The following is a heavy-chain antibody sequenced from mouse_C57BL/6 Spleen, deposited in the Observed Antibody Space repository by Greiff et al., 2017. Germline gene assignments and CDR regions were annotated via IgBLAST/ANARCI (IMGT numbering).Heavy chain of an antibody. J-gene: IGHJ3*01. CDR3: ARRGDPSVSD. V-gene: IGHV1-54*01. CDR2: INPGSGGT. CDR1: GYAFTNSL. Sequence: QVQLQQSGAELVRPGTSVKVSCKASGYAFTNSLIEWVKQRPGQGLEWIGVINPGSGGTNYNEKFKGKATLTADKSSSTAYMQLSSLTSEDSAVYFCARRGDPSVSDWGQGTLVTVSA.